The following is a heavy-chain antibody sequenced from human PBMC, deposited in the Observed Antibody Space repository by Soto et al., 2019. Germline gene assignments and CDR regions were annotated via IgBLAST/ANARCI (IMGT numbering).Heavy chain of an antibody. V-gene: IGHV5-10-1*03. CDR2: INPSNSGT. CDR3: ARLPYTTSWAPAD. J-gene: IGHJ4*02. D-gene: IGHD2-2*01. CDR1: GYSFITYW. Sequence: DVQLVQSGAEAKKPGESLTISCMTSGYSFITYWIAWVRQMPGKGLEWVGKINPSNSGTNYNPTFQSQVAMSADRSISTAYLHWSSLKASDTAIYYCARLPYTTSWAPADSGQGTLVSVSS.